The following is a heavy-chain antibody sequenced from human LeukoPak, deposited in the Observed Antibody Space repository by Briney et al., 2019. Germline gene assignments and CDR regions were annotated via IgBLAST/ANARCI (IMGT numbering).Heavy chain of an antibody. D-gene: IGHD5-18*01. Sequence: KPSETLSLTCTVSGGSISSYYWSWIRQPPGKGLEWIGYIYYSGSTNYNPSLKSRVTISVDTSKNQFSLKLSSVTAADTAVYYCARGRGYSYGYDYYYGMDVWGQGNTVTVSS. CDR1: GGSISSYY. V-gene: IGHV4-59*01. J-gene: IGHJ6*02. CDR2: IYYSGST. CDR3: ARGRGYSYGYDYYYGMDV.